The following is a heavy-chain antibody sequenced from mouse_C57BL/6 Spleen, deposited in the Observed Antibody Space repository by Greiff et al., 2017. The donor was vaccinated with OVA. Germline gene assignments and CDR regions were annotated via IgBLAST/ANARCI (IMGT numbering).Heavy chain of an antibody. J-gene: IGHJ3*01. Sequence: EVKLMESGGGLVKPGGSLKLSCAASGFTFSSYAMSWVRQTPEKRLEWVATISDGGSYTYYPDNVKGRFTISRDNAKNNLYLQMSHLKSEDTAMYYCARESDYGSAWFAYWGQGTLVNVSA. CDR1: GFTFSSYA. CDR2: ISDGGSYT. V-gene: IGHV5-4*01. D-gene: IGHD1-1*01. CDR3: ARESDYGSAWFAY.